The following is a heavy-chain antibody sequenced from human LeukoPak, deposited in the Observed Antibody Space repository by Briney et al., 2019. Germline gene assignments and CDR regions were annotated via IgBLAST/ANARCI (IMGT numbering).Heavy chain of an antibody. CDR2: ITSGSSYI. V-gene: IGHV3-21*01. D-gene: IGHD1-26*01. CDR3: ARGMGSGTYYFNY. J-gene: IGHJ4*02. CDR1: GFTFSSYT. Sequence: PGGSLRLSCAASGFTFSSYTMNWVRQAPGKGLEWVSFITSGSSYIYYADSVKGRFTISRDNAKSSLYLQMNSLRAEVTAVYYCARGMGSGTYYFNYWGQGTLVTVSS.